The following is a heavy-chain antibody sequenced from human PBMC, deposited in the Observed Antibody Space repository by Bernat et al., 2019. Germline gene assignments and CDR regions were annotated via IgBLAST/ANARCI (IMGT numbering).Heavy chain of an antibody. CDR2: INSDGSVT. D-gene: IGHD3-10*01. CDR3: AKDGQLTPYFYYYMDV. J-gene: IGHJ6*03. V-gene: IGHV3-74*01. Sequence: EVQLVESGGGLVQPGGSLRLSCAASGFTFSSHWMHWVRQAPGKGLVWLSRINSDGSVTAYADSVKGRFTISRDNAKNTLYLQMNSLRAEDTAVYYCAKDGQLTPYFYYYMDVWGRGTTVTVSS. CDR1: GFTFSSHW.